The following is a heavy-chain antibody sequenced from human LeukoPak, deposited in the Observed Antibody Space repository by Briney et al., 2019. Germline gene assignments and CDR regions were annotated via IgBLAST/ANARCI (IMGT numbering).Heavy chain of an antibody. D-gene: IGHD1-26*01. J-gene: IGHJ3*02. Sequence: GASVKVSCKASGGTFSSYAISWVRQAPGQGLEWMGGIIPIFGTANYAQKFQGRVTITADESTSTAYMELSSLRSEDTGVYYCARGQRVGATAYAFDIWGQGTMVTVSS. CDR1: GGTFSSYA. V-gene: IGHV1-69*01. CDR2: IIPIFGTA. CDR3: ARGQRVGATAYAFDI.